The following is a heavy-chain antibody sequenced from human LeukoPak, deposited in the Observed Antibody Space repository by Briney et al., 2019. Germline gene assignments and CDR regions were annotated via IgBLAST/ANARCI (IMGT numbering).Heavy chain of an antibody. J-gene: IGHJ5*02. V-gene: IGHV4-4*07. D-gene: IGHD5-18*01. Sequence: PSETLSLTCTVSGGSISSYYWSWIRQPAGKGLEWIGRIYSSGSTDYNPSLKSRVTMSVDTSKNKFSLKLSSVTAADTAVYYCARSGEDTAAFSGFDPWGQGTLVTVSS. CDR1: GGSISSYY. CDR2: IYSSGST. CDR3: ARSGEDTAAFSGFDP.